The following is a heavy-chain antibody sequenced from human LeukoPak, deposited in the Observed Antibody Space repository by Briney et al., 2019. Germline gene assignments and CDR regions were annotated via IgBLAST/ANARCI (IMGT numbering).Heavy chain of an antibody. CDR3: ARGDCSVSGCHGGNWFDP. J-gene: IGHJ5*02. CDR1: GYTFTGYY. D-gene: IGHD2-15*01. Sequence: ASVKVSCKASGYTFTGYYIHWVRQAPGQGLAWMGWIKPDSGDTKFAQDFQGRVTMTRDTSSSTAHMELSRLRSDDTAVYYCARGDCSVSGCHGGNWFDPWGQGTLVTVSS. V-gene: IGHV1-2*02. CDR2: IKPDSGDT.